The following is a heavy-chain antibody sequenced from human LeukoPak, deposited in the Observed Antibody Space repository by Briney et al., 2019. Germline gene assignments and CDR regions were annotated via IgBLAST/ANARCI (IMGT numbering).Heavy chain of an antibody. V-gene: IGHV4-39*01. CDR2: IYYSGST. D-gene: IGHD6-13*01. CDR3: ARHDIAAAGLPFDY. J-gene: IGHJ4*02. CDR1: GGSISSSSYY. Sequence: TTSETLSLTCTVSGGSISSSSYYWGWIRQPPGKGLEWIGTIYYSGSTYYNPSLKNRVAISVDTSKNQFSLKLSSVTAADTAVYYCARHDIAAAGLPFDYWGQGTLVTVSS.